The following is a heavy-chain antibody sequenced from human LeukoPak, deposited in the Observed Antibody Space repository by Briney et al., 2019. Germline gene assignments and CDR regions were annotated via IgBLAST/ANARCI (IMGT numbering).Heavy chain of an antibody. Sequence: SETLSLTCSVSGGSISSGAYYWSWIRQHPGKGLEWIRYIYSSGSTYYNPSLKSRVTISVDTSKNQFSLNLSSVTAADTAVYYCARDVLRWGQGTLVTVSS. CDR1: GGSISSGAYY. CDR3: ARDVLR. CDR2: IYSSGST. V-gene: IGHV4-31*03. J-gene: IGHJ4*02.